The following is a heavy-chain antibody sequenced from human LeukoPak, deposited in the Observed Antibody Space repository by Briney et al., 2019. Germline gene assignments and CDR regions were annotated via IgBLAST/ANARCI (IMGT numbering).Heavy chain of an antibody. CDR3: TRAPGNYFDY. V-gene: IGHV3-23*01. J-gene: IGHJ4*02. CDR1: VFSFSSDF. D-gene: IGHD6-13*01. Sequence: GGSLRLSCAASVFSFSSDFMRRARQAPWKGLEWVSTITGSGDSTYYADSVKGRFTISRDNSKYTLHLQMNSLRAEDTATYYCTRAPGNYFDYWGQGTLVTVSS. CDR2: ITGSGDST.